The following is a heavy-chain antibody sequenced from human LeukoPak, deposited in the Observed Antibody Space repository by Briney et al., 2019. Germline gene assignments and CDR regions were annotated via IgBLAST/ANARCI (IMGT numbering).Heavy chain of an antibody. J-gene: IGHJ4*02. D-gene: IGHD5-24*01. CDR1: GFTFSRYA. CDR3: ARDGNLRREMATTYYFHY. CDR2: ISSDGSIQ. Sequence: PGGSLRLSCAASGFTFSRYAGHWVRQAPGKGLEWVAAISSDGSIQYHADSVKGRFTISRDNSENTLYLQMNSLRTEDTAVYFCARDGNLRREMATTYYFHYWGQGTLVTVSS. V-gene: IGHV3-30-3*01.